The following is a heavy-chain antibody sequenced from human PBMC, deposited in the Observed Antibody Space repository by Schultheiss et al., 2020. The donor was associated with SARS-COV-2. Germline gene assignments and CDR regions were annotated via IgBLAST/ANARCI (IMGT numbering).Heavy chain of an antibody. CDR1: GFSLSTSGMC. V-gene: IGHV2-70*11. CDR2: IDWDDDK. CDR3: AQEEYGSGSYYLDY. J-gene: IGHJ4*02. D-gene: IGHD3-10*01. Sequence: SGPTLVKPTQTLTLTCTFFGFSLSTSGMCVSWIRQPPGKALEWLARIDWDDDKYYSTSLKTRLTISKDTSKNQVVLTMTNMDPVDTATYYCAQEEYGSGSYYLDYWGQGTLVTVSS.